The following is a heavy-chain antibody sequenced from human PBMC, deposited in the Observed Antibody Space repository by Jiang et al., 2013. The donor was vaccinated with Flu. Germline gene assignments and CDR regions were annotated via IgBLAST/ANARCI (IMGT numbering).Heavy chain of an antibody. CDR3: ARDTPLSLSCFDC. CDR1: GDSVSSTGAA. Sequence: QTLSLTYAISGDSVSSTGAAWNWIRQSPSRGLEWLGRTYYRSKWYNEYAESVKSRITVNPDTSKNQFSLHLNSVTPEDTAIYYCARDTPLSLSCFDCWGQGTPVTVSS. CDR2: TYYRSKWYN. D-gene: IGHD2-15*01. J-gene: IGHJ4*02. V-gene: IGHV6-1*01.